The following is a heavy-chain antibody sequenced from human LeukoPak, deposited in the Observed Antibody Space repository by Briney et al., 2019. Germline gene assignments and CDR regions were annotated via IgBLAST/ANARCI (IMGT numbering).Heavy chain of an antibody. CDR1: GFTFSNYA. Sequence: PGGSLRLSCAASGFTFSNYAMHWVRQAPGKGLEWVAVVSYDGSNKYYADSVKGRFTISRDNSKNTLYLQMNSLRAEDTAVYYCARDRGMVRGVDALDIWGQGTMVTVSS. V-gene: IGHV3-30-3*01. D-gene: IGHD3-10*01. J-gene: IGHJ3*02. CDR2: VSYDGSNK. CDR3: ARDRGMVRGVDALDI.